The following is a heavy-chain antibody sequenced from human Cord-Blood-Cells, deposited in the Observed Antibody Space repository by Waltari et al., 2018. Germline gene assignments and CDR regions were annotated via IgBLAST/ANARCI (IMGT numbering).Heavy chain of an antibody. CDR1: VSTVRSNY. V-gene: IGHV3-53*02. CDR3: ASHTRTGDAFDI. J-gene: IGHJ3*02. CDR2: IYSGGST. D-gene: IGHD7-27*01. Sequence: EVQLVETGEGLIQPGGSLMLSCAASVSTVRSNYISWVRQAPGKGLEWVSVIYSGGSTYYADSVKGRCTISRDNSKNTLYLQMNSLRAEDTAVYYCASHTRTGDAFDIWGQGTMVTVSS.